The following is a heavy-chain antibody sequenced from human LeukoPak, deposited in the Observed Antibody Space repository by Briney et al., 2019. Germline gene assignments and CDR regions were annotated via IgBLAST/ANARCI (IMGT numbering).Heavy chain of an antibody. CDR3: ARGDGSSFSYYYYYGMDV. J-gene: IGHJ6*02. D-gene: IGHD6-6*01. Sequence: TGGSLRLSCAASGFTFSNYYMHWVRQAPGEGPVWVSRVYTDGITTNYADSVKGRFTISRDNAQNALYLQMHSLRAEDTAVYYCARGDGSSFSYYYYYGMDVWGQGTTVTVSS. CDR2: VYTDGITT. CDR1: GFTFSNYY. V-gene: IGHV3-74*01.